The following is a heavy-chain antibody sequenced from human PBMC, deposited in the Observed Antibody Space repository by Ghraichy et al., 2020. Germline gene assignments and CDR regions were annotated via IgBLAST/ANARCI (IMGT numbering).Heavy chain of an antibody. V-gene: IGHV3-7*01. D-gene: IGHD2-15*01. CDR1: GFTFSNYW. Sequence: LSLTCAASGFTFSNYWMSWVRQAPGKGLEWVANIKEDGSEKHYVDSVKGRFTISRDNAKNSQYLQMNSLRAEDTAVYYCARDPEAGQRWLDYWGQGTLVTVSS. CDR3: ARDPEAGQRWLDY. CDR2: IKEDGSEK. J-gene: IGHJ4*02.